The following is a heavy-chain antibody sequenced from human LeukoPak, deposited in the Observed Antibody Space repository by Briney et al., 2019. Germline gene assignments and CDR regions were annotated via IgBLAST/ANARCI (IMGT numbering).Heavy chain of an antibody. V-gene: IGHV4-59*08. CDR3: ARRFSSRSDGNGYYYGHDAFDV. CDR2: IYNSANT. D-gene: IGHD3-22*01. Sequence: PSGTLSLTCSVSGDSISSSYWSWIRQPPGKGGEWMGNIYNSANTNYNPSLQNPVTMSVDPSKSHFSLQLTSVSPADTAVYYCARRFSSRSDGNGYYYGHDAFDVWGQGTLVTVSS. CDR1: GDSISSSY. J-gene: IGHJ3*01.